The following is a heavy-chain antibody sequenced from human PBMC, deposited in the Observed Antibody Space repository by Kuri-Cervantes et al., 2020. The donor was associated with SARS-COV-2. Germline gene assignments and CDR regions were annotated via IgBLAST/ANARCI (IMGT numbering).Heavy chain of an antibody. J-gene: IGHJ3*02. V-gene: IGHV3-48*01. CDR1: RFTFSRYS. D-gene: IGHD3-3*01. Sequence: GGSLRLSCAGCRFTFSRYSMNWVRQAPGKGLEWVSYISSSSTIYYADSVEGRFTISRDNAKNSLYLQMNSLRAEDTAVYYCARVSGRNDFWSGYRERWGDAFDIWGQGTMVTVSS. CDR3: ARVSGRNDFWSGYRERWGDAFDI. CDR2: ISSSSTI.